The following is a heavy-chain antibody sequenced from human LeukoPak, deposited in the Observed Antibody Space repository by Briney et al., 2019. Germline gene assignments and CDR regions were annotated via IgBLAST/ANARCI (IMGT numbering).Heavy chain of an antibody. V-gene: IGHV4-34*01. Sequence: ASETLSLTCAVYGGSFSGHYWSWIRQPPGKGLEWIGEINHSGSTNYNPSLESRVTISVGTSKNHFSLKLSSVTAADTAVYYCASGQYYDLWSGYYVDWGQGTLVTVSA. J-gene: IGHJ4*02. CDR2: INHSGST. D-gene: IGHD3-3*01. CDR3: ASGQYYDLWSGYYVD. CDR1: GGSFSGHY.